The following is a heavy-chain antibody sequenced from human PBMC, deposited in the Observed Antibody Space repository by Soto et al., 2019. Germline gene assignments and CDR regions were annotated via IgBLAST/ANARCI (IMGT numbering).Heavy chain of an antibody. CDR1: GFTFSSYW. V-gene: IGHV3-74*01. Sequence: EVQLVESGGGLVQPGGSLRLSCAASGFTFSSYWMQWVRQAPGKGLVWVSRINSDGSSTYYADSVKGRFTISRDNAKNTPYLQINSLRAEDTAVYYCALHIVVVTTTRSVVYWGQGSLVTVSS. CDR2: INSDGSST. CDR3: ALHIVVVTTTRSVVY. D-gene: IGHD2-21*02. J-gene: IGHJ4*02.